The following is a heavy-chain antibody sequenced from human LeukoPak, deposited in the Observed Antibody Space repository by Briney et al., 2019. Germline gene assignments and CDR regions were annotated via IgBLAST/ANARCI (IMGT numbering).Heavy chain of an antibody. V-gene: IGHV3-23*01. J-gene: IGHJ4*02. Sequence: GGSLRLSCADSGFAFGSCAMSWVRQAPGKGLEWVSAISGSGGSTYYADSVKGRFTISRDNSKNTLYLQMNSLRAEDTAVYYCAKEIYDSSGYYLPNYFDYWGQGTLVTVSS. CDR2: ISGSGGST. CDR3: AKEIYDSSGYYLPNYFDY. D-gene: IGHD3-22*01. CDR1: GFAFGSCA.